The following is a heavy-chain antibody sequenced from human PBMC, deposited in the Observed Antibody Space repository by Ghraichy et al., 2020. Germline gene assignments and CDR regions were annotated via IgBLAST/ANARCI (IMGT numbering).Heavy chain of an antibody. CDR3: ATLGGDGHSSRGPFVL. D-gene: IGHD5-24*01. Sequence: GGSLRLSCAASGFTFSNYAMSWVRQAPGTGLEWVTTITGNAANSFYADSVKGRLTISRDNSKNTLYLQLNNLRAEDTAIYSCATLGGDGHSSRGPFVLWGQGTMVTVSS. J-gene: IGHJ3*01. CDR2: ITGNAANS. CDR1: GFTFSNYA. V-gene: IGHV3-23*01.